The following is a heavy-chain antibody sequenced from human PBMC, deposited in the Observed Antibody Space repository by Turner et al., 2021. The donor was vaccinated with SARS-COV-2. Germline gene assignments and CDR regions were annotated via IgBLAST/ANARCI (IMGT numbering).Heavy chain of an antibody. D-gene: IGHD1-26*01. CDR1: GYTLIELS. Sequence: QVQLVQSGAEVKKPGASVKVSCKVSGYTLIELSMHWVRQAPGKGLEWMGGFDPEEGETIYAQKFQGRVTMTEDTATDTAYMELSSLRSEDTAVYYCATDYAIVEATLLDYWGQGTLVIVSS. CDR2: FDPEEGET. V-gene: IGHV1-24*01. CDR3: ATDYAIVEATLLDY. J-gene: IGHJ4*02.